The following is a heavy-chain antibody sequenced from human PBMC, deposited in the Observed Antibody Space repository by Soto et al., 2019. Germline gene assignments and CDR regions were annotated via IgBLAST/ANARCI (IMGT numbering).Heavy chain of an antibody. V-gene: IGHV4-39*01. Sequence: QLQLQESGPGLVKASETLSLTCSVSGDSISRSANYWGWVRHSPGRGLEWIGSFYYSGKTYFYLSLRSRVSFSADTSKNQLSLRLTSVTAADTARYFCAKHPFNPLVTPYWYFDVWGRGTLVTVST. CDR3: AKHPFNPLVTPYWYFDV. CDR2: FYYSGKT. D-gene: IGHD3-16*02. J-gene: IGHJ2*01. CDR1: GDSISRSANY.